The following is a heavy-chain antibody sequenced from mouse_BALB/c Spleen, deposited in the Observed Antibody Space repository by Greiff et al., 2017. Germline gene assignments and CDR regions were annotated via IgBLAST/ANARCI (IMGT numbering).Heavy chain of an antibody. Sequence: QVQLQQSGAELMKPGASVKISCKATGYTFSSYWIEWVKQRPGHGLEWIGEILPGSGSTNYNEKFKGKATFTADTSSNPAYMQLSSLTSEDSAVYYCTGLTTVVNYWGQGTTLTVSS. J-gene: IGHJ2*01. CDR2: ILPGSGST. CDR1: GYTFSSYW. V-gene: IGHV1-9*01. CDR3: TGLTTVVNY. D-gene: IGHD1-1*01.